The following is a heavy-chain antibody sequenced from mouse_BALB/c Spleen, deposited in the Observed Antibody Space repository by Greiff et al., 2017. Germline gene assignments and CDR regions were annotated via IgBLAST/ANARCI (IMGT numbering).Heavy chain of an antibody. CDR1: GDSITSGY. Sequence: EVQLQQSGPSLVKPSQTLSLTCSVTGDSITSGYWNWIRKFPGNKLEYMGYISYSGSTYYNPSLKSRISITRDTSKNQYYLQLNSVTTEDTATYYCARNYYGYGYFDYWGQGTTLTVSS. CDR2: ISYSGST. D-gene: IGHD1-2*01. V-gene: IGHV3-8*02. J-gene: IGHJ2*01. CDR3: ARNYYGYGYFDY.